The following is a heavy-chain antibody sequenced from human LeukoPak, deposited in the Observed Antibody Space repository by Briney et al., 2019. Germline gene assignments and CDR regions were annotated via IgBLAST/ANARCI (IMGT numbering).Heavy chain of an antibody. V-gene: IGHV1-18*01. CDR2: INTYNGHT. CDR1: GYSFSSYG. Sequence: ASVKVSCKASGYSFSSYGFSWVRQAPGQGLEWMGWINTYNGHTNYTQTLQGRVTMTTDTSTSTAYMELRNLRPDDTAVYFCARDPRITGTTAYYFDYWGRGTLVTVSS. CDR3: ARDPRITGTTAYYFDY. J-gene: IGHJ4*02. D-gene: IGHD1-7*01.